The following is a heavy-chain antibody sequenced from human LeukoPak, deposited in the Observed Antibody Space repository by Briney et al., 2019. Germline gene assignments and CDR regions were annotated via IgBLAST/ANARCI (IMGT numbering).Heavy chain of an antibody. CDR1: GFPFSSYT. Sequence: GSLRLSCAASGFPFSSYTMHWVRQAPGKGLEWVAVISYDGSNKYYADSVKGRFTISRDNSKNTLYLQMNSLRAEDTAVYYCARDGPLFGSLDYWGQGTLVTVSS. J-gene: IGHJ4*02. D-gene: IGHD3-10*01. V-gene: IGHV3-30-3*01. CDR2: ISYDGSNK. CDR3: ARDGPLFGSLDY.